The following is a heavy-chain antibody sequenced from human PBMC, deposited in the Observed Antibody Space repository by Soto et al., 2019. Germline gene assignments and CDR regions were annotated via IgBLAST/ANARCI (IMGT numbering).Heavy chain of an antibody. V-gene: IGHV1-8*01. CDR2: MNPNSGNT. J-gene: IGHJ5*02. Sequence: VKVSCKASGYTFTSYDINLVRQATGQGLEWMGWMNPNSGNTDYAQKFQGRVTMTRNTSISTAYMELSSLRSEDTAVYYCARRRLIYDYIWGSYRGGYWFDPWGQGTLVTVSS. D-gene: IGHD3-16*02. CDR3: ARRRLIYDYIWGSYRGGYWFDP. CDR1: GYTFTSYD.